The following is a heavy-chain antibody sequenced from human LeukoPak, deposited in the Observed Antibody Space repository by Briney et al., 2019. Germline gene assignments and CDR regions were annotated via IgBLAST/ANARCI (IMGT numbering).Heavy chain of an antibody. CDR1: GGTFSRYA. V-gene: IGHV1-69*01. CDR3: ARDRPYTGGWRGFDY. Sequence: EASVKISCKASGGTFSRYAISWVRQAPGQGLEWMGGIIPMFGIANYAQKFQGRVTITADESTSTAYMELSSLRSEGTAVYYCARDRPYTGGWRGFDYWGQGTLVTVSS. J-gene: IGHJ4*02. D-gene: IGHD6-19*01. CDR2: IIPMFGIA.